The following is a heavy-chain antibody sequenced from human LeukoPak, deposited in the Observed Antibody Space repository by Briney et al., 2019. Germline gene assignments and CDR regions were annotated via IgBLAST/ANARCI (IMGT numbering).Heavy chain of an antibody. CDR2: IGYSGST. CDR3: ARRWYHAYCDY. D-gene: IGHD2-15*01. J-gene: IGHJ4*02. Sequence: SETLSLTCTVSGGSVSSGSYYWNWIRQPPGKGLEWIGCIGYSGSTYYNPSLKSRVTVSADTSKNQFSLKLTSVTAADTAVYYCARRWYHAYCDYWGQGSLVTVSS. CDR1: GGSVSSGSYY. V-gene: IGHV4-61*01.